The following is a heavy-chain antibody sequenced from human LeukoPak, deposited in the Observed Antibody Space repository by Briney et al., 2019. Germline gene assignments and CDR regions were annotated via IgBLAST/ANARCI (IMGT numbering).Heavy chain of an antibody. V-gene: IGHV1-69*02. CDR3: AAVYDGAAGYFDL. CDR2: ISPILGVN. Sequence: AASVKVSCKASGGTFSTYSITWVRQAPGQGLEWMGRISPILGVNYYALKFQGRLTISADKSMITAYMDLTNVTSEDTAVYYCAAVYDGAAGYFDLWGRVTLITVSS. J-gene: IGHJ2*01. D-gene: IGHD3-22*01. CDR1: GGTFSTYS.